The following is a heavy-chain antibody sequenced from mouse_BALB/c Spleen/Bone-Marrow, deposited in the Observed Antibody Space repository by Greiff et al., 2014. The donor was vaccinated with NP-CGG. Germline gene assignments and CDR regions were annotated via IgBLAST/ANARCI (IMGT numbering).Heavy chain of an antibody. CDR2: IYPSTGYT. J-gene: IGHJ3*01. V-gene: IGHV1-7*01. CDR1: GHTFTSYW. CDR3: ARDDYAY. D-gene: IGHD2-4*01. Sequence: VKLMESGAELAKPGASVKMSCKASGHTFTSYWIHWVKQRPGQGLEWIGYIYPSTGYTEYNQKFRGKAIMTADKSSSTAYMQLSSLTSEDSAVYYCARDDYAYWGQGTLVTVSA.